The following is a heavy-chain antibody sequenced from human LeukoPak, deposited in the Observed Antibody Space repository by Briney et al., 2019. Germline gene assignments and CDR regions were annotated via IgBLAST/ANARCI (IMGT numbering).Heavy chain of an antibody. CDR1: GGTFSSYA. V-gene: IGHV1-69*06. J-gene: IGHJ4*02. D-gene: IGHD3-10*01. CDR2: IIPIFGTA. CDR3: ARDIPALSSGFGGLDY. Sequence: GASVKVSCKASGGTFSSYAISWVRQAPGQGLEWMGGIIPIFGTANYAQKFQGRVTITADKSTSTAYMELSSLRSEDTAVYYCARDIPALSSGFGGLDYWGQGTLVTVSS.